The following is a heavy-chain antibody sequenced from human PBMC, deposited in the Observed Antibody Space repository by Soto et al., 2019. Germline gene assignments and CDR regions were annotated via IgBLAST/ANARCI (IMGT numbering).Heavy chain of an antibody. V-gene: IGHV1-46*01. Sequence: ASVKVSCKASGYTFTSYAMHWVRQAPGQGLEWMGRINASDGNTSYAQKFQGRVTMTRDTSTSTVYMELSSLRSEDTAVYYCAAKRGAFDIWGQGTMVTVSS. J-gene: IGHJ3*02. CDR1: GYTFTSYA. CDR2: INASDGNT. CDR3: AAKRGAFDI.